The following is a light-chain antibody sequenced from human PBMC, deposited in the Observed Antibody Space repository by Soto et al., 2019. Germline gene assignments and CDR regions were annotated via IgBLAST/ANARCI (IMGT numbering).Light chain of an antibody. Sequence: QLVLTQSPSASASLGASVKLTCTLSSGHSSYAIAWHQQQPEKGPRYLMKLNSDGSHSKGDGLPDRFSGSSSGAERYLTSSGPQSEDEADYYCQTWGTGPVVFGGGTKLTVL. CDR1: SGHSSYA. V-gene: IGLV4-69*01. J-gene: IGLJ2*01. CDR3: QTWGTGPVV. CDR2: LNSDGSH.